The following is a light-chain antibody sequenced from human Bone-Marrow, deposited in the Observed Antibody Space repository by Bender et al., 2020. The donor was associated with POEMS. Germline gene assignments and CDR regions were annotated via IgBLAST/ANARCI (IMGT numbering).Light chain of an antibody. J-gene: IGLJ3*02. CDR2: EVT. CDR3: CSYGGSSTWV. CDR1: SSDPGARTY. V-gene: IGLV2-14*01. Sequence: QSALTQPASVSGSPGQSITISCTGSSSDPGARTYVSWYQHHPGKAPKLIIYEVTKRPSGVSNRFAGSKSGNTASLTISGLQAEDEGDYYCCSYGGSSTWVFGGGTKVTVL.